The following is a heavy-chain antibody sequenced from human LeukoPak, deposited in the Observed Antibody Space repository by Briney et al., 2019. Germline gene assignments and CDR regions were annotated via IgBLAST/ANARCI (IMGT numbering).Heavy chain of an antibody. CDR2: IYHSGST. D-gene: IGHD6-13*01. CDR3: AGLIAAAGKSFNP. CDR1: GGSISSSSDY. V-gene: IGHV4-39*01. J-gene: IGHJ5*02. Sequence: SETLSLTCTVSGGSISSSSDYWGWIRQPPGKGLEWIASIYHSGSTYYNPSLKSRVTISVDTSKNQFSLKLRSVTAADTAVYYCAGLIAAAGKSFNPWGQGTLVTVSS.